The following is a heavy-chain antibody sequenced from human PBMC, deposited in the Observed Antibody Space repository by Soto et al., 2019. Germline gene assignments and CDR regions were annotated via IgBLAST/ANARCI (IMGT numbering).Heavy chain of an antibody. CDR1: GGSINSFY. CDR2: IYYTGST. CDR3: ARGKTYEAFDI. J-gene: IGHJ3*02. V-gene: IGHV4-59*01. Sequence: SETLSLTCTVSGGSINSFYWGWIRQPPGKGLEWIGNIYYTGSTNYSPSLKSRVTISLDPSKNQFSLRLTTVTAADTALYYCARGKTYEAFDIWGPGTMVTVSS.